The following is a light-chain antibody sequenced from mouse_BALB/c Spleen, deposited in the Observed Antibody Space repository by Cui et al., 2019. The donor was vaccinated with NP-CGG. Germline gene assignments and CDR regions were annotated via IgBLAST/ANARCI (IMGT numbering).Light chain of an antibody. CDR3: ALWYSNHWV. J-gene: IGLJ1*01. V-gene: IGLV1*01. CDR1: SGAVTTNNY. CDR2: GTN. Sequence: QAVVTQASALTTSPGETVTLTCRSSSGAVTTNNYANWVQEKSDHLFTGLIGGTNNRVQGVPARFSGSLIGDKAALTITGAQTEDEAIYFCALWYSNHWVFGGGTKLTVL.